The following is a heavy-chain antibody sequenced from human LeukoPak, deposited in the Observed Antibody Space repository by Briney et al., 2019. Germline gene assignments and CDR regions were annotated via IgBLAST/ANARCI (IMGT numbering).Heavy chain of an antibody. Sequence: PSETLSLTCAVYGGSFSGYYWSWIRQPPGKGLEWIGEINHSGSTNYNPSLKSRVTISVDTSKNQFPLKLSSVTAADTAVYYCARSYYDFWSGYHYYFDYWGQGPLVTVSS. V-gene: IGHV4-34*01. CDR3: ARSYYDFWSGYHYYFDY. J-gene: IGHJ4*02. D-gene: IGHD3-3*01. CDR1: GGSFSGYY. CDR2: INHSGST.